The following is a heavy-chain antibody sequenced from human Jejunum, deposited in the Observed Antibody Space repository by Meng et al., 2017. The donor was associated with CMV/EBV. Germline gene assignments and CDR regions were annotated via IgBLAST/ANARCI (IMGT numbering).Heavy chain of an antibody. J-gene: IGHJ4*02. CDR1: FNTAW. Sequence: FNTAWMTWVRPAPGKGLEWVGRIKSNTDSGTADYAAPVKGRFTISRDDLKNTLYLHMNSLRTEDTAVYYCTTRTSGHYYDSSGYYYWGQGTLVTVSS. CDR2: IKSNTDSGTA. D-gene: IGHD3-22*01. CDR3: TTRTSGHYYDSSGYYY. V-gene: IGHV3-15*01.